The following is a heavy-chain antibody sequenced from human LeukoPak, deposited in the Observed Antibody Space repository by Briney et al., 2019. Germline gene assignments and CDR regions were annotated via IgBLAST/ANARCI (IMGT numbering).Heavy chain of an antibody. J-gene: IGHJ4*02. CDR2: VYYDETT. CDR3: ARLSVLQIVGDPDY. CDR1: GGPISSSSYF. Sequence: SETLCLTCAVSGGPISSSSYFWAWIRQPPGKGLEWIGTVYYDETTSYSPSLRSRITISVDTSKKQFSLKLKSVTAADTAVYYCARLSVLQIVGDPDYWGQGTLVTVSS. V-gene: IGHV4-39*01. D-gene: IGHD1-26*01.